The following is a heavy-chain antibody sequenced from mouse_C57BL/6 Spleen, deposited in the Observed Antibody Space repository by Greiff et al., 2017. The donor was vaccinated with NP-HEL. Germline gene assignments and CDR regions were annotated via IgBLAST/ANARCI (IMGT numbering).Heavy chain of an antibody. CDR1: GYTFTTYP. CDR3: AKGTLVGGFDY. CDR2: FHPYNDDT. D-gene: IGHD3-3*01. V-gene: IGHV1-47*01. J-gene: IGHJ2*01. Sequence: QVQLKESGAELVKPGASVKMSCKASGYTFTTYPIEWMKQNHGKSLEWIGNFHPYNDDTKYNEKFKGKATLTVEKSSSTVYLGLSRLTSDDSAVYYCAKGTLVGGFDYWGQGTTLTVSS.